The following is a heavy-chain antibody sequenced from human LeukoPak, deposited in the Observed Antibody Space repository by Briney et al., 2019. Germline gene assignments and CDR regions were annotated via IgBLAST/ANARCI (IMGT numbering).Heavy chain of an antibody. V-gene: IGHV4-34*01. D-gene: IGHD2-2*01. CDR1: GGSFSGYY. Sequence: PSETLSLTCAVYGGSFSGYYWSWIRQPPGKGLEWIGEINHSGSTNYNPSLKSRVTISVDTSKNQFSLKLSSVTAADTAVYYWSGGVVMPEDIVLVPAVGAWNWFDPWGQGTLVTVSS. CDR3: SGGVVMPEDIVLVPAVGAWNWFDP. J-gene: IGHJ5*02. CDR2: INHSGST.